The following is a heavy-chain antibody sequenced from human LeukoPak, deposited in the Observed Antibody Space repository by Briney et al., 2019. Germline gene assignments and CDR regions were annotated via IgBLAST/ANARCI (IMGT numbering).Heavy chain of an antibody. CDR3: ARVMEQQLISFDY. Sequence: XHWVRQAPGQXLEWMGIINPSGGSTSYAQKFQGRVTMTRDTSTSTVYMELSSLRSEDTAVYYCARVMEQQLISFDYWGQGTLVTVSS. V-gene: IGHV1-46*03. J-gene: IGHJ4*02. D-gene: IGHD6-13*01. CDR2: INPSGGST.